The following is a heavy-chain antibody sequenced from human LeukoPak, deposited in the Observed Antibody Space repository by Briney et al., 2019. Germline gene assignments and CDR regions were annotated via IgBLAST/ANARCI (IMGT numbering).Heavy chain of an antibody. CDR1: GFTFSNYW. J-gene: IGHJ3*02. CDR2: INNDGSSI. Sequence: GGSLRLSCAASGFTFSNYWMHWVRQTPVKGLVWVSRINNDGSSISYADSVKGRFTISRDNAKNTLYLQMNSLRAEDTAVYYCARGGRYTWDNLDIWGQGTMVTVSS. D-gene: IGHD1-1*01. CDR3: ARGGRYTWDNLDI. V-gene: IGHV3-74*01.